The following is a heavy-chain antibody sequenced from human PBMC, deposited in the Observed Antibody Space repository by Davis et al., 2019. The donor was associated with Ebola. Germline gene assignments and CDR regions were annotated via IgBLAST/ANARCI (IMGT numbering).Heavy chain of an antibody. D-gene: IGHD1-26*01. V-gene: IGHV4-59*01. CDR3: ARDPLVGAIDY. Sequence: MPSETLSLTCTVSGGSINSNYWNWIRQPPGKGLEWIGYIYYSGSTNYNPSLKSRVTISVETSENQFSLRLSSVTPADTAVYYCARDPLVGAIDYWGQGTLVTVSS. CDR2: IYYSGST. CDR1: GGSINSNY. J-gene: IGHJ4*02.